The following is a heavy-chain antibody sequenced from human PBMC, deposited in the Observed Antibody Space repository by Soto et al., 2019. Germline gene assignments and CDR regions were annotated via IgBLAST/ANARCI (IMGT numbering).Heavy chain of an antibody. CDR1: GFTFINAW. V-gene: IGHV3-15*07. D-gene: IGHD2-8*01. J-gene: IGHJ6*02. CDR3: TTDSTNGVGWEYYYYYGMDV. Sequence: PGGSLRLSCAASGFTFINAWMNWVLQAPWKGLEWVGRIKSKTDGGTTDYAAPVKGRFTISRDDSKNTLYLQMNSLKTEDTAVYYCTTDSTNGVGWEYYYYYGMDVWGQGTTVTVSS. CDR2: IKSKTDGGTT.